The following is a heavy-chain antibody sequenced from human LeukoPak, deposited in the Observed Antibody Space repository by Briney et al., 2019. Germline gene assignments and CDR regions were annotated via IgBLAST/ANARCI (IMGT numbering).Heavy chain of an antibody. D-gene: IGHD1-26*01. CDR3: AREGWEPNFDQ. J-gene: IGHJ4*02. CDR1: GYTFADHF. V-gene: IGHV1-2*02. Sequence: ASVKVSCEASGYTFADHFIHWVRQAPGQGLEWMGWINPNSGATNYAQNFQGRVTMTSDTSITTAYMELTSLTFNDTAVYYCAREGWEPNFDQWGQGTLVTVSS. CDR2: INPNSGAT.